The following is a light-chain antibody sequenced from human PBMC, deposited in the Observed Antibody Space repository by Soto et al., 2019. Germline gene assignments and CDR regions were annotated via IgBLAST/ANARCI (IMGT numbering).Light chain of an antibody. CDR1: QGLSSW. J-gene: IGKJ4*01. CDR2: AAS. V-gene: IGKV1-12*01. Sequence: DIQMPQSPSSVSASVGDRVTITCRASQGLSSWLAWYQQKPGKAPKLLIYAASTLQSGVPSRFRGRGSGTDFTLTISSLQPEDFANYYCQQTYSFPLTFGGGTKVEIK. CDR3: QQTYSFPLT.